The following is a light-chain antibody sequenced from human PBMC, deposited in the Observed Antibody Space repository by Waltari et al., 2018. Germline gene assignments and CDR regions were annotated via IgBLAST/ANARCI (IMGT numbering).Light chain of an antibody. Sequence: SYVLTQPPSVSVAPGQTARITCGGNNIGSKRGHWYQQKPGQAPVLVVYDDSDRPAGIPGRFYGSNSGNTATLPISGVEAGDEADYYCQVWDSSSDLVVFGGGTKLTVL. CDR2: DDS. J-gene: IGLJ2*01. CDR3: QVWDSSSDLVV. V-gene: IGLV3-21*02. CDR1: NIGSKR.